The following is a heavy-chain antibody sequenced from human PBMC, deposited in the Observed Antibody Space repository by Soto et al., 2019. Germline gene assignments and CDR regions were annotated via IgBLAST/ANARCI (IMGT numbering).Heavy chain of an antibody. V-gene: IGHV3-30*03. CDR1: GFTFSNYA. CDR3: AISSGTHGY. Sequence: QVQLVESGGGVVQPGRSLRLSCGVSGFTFSNYAMHWVRQAPGKGLEWMAVISFDGNNEKYVDSVKGRFTISRDNSKNTLYLQMNSLRPEDTAVYYCAISSGTHGYWGQGTLVTVSS. J-gene: IGHJ4*02. D-gene: IGHD3-10*01. CDR2: ISFDGNNE.